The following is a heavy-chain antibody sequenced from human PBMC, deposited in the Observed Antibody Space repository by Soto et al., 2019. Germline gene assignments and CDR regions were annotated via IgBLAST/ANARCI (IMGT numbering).Heavy chain of an antibody. J-gene: IGHJ4*02. CDR2: IFDSGSG. D-gene: IGHD3-3*01. CDR1: GGSITSGGYS. Sequence: QVQLQESGPGLVKPSQTLSLTGYVSGGSITSGGYSWTWIRHQPGKALQWIGYIFDSGSGYYNPSHKHRLTISVDTGKNLFALELSSVTDADTDAYYCARGSGYCRNFASWGQGTLVSVSS. V-gene: IGHV4-31*02. CDR3: ARGSGYCRNFAS.